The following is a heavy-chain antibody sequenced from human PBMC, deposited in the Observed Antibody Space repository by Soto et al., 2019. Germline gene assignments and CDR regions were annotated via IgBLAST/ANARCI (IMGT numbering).Heavy chain of an antibody. CDR3: ARGTLTVTSTYYFDY. CDR1: GFTFSSYS. D-gene: IGHD4-17*01. Sequence: GSLRLSCAASGFTFSSYSMNWVRQAPGKGLEWVSSISSSSYIYYADSVKGRFTISRDNAKNSLYLQMNSLRAEDTAVYYCARGTLTVTSTYYFDYWGQGTLVTVSS. CDR2: ISSSSYI. J-gene: IGHJ4*02. V-gene: IGHV3-21*01.